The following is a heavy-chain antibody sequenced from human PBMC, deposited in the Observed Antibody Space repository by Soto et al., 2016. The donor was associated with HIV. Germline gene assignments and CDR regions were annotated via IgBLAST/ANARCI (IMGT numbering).Heavy chain of an antibody. CDR1: GFTVSSNY. V-gene: IGHV3-53*02. Sequence: EVQLVETGGGLIQPGGSLRLSCAASGFTVSSNYMSWVRQAPGKGLEWVSVIYSGGSTYYADSVKGRFTISRDNSKNTLYLQMNSLRAEDTAVYYCARGPDIVATTEDYWGQGTLVTVSS. J-gene: IGHJ4*02. CDR2: IYSGGST. CDR3: ARGPDIVATTEDY. D-gene: IGHD5-12*01.